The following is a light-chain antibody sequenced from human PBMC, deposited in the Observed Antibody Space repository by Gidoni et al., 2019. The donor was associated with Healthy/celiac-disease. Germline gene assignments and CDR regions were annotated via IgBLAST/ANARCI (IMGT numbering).Light chain of an antibody. Sequence: DIQMTQSPSSLSASVGDRVTSTCQASKDISNYLNWYQQKPGKAPKLLIYDASNLETGVPSRFSGSGSGTDFTFTISSLQPEDIATYYCQQYDNLVTFGPGTKVDIK. J-gene: IGKJ3*01. CDR1: KDISNY. V-gene: IGKV1-33*01. CDR3: QQYDNLVT. CDR2: DAS.